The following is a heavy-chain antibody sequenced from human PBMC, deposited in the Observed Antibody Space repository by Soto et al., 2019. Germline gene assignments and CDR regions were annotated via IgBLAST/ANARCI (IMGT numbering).Heavy chain of an antibody. CDR1: GFAFSSYA. V-gene: IGHV3-30-3*01. J-gene: IGHJ4*02. Sequence: QVQLVESGGGVVQPGRSLRLSCAASGFAFSSYAMHWVRQAPGKGLEWVAVISYDGSNKYYADSVKGRFTISRDNSKNTLYLQMTGRGAEDTAVYYCARDLSGSGDWGQGTLVTFSS. CDR2: ISYDGSNK. CDR3: ARDLSGSGD. D-gene: IGHD3-10*01.